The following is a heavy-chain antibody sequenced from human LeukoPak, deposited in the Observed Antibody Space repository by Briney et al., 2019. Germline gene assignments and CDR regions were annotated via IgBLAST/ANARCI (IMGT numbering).Heavy chain of an antibody. D-gene: IGHD6-13*01. V-gene: IGHV3-48*02. CDR2: ITSSSTLI. Sequence: HPGGSLRLSCAASGFTFSSYSMNWVRQAPGKGLEWVSYITSSSTLIYYADSVKGRFTISRDNAKNSLYLQMNSLRDEDTAVYYCARDLGSPPRYFDSWGQGTLVTVSS. J-gene: IGHJ4*02. CDR3: ARDLGSPPRYFDS. CDR1: GFTFSSYS.